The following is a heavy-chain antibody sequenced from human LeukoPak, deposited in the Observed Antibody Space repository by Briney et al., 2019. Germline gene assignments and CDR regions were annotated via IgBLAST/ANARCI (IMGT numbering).Heavy chain of an antibody. V-gene: IGHV3-74*01. CDR1: GFTFSSYW. CDR2: TKGDERST. CDR3: VRGQLWSYYHDY. Sequence: PGGSLRLSCAASGFTFSSYWLHWVRQAPGKGLVWVSRTKGDERSTNYADSVKGRFTISRDNAKNTVYLEMNSLRAEDTAVYYCVRGQLWSYYHDYWGQGTLVTVSS. J-gene: IGHJ4*02. D-gene: IGHD5-18*01.